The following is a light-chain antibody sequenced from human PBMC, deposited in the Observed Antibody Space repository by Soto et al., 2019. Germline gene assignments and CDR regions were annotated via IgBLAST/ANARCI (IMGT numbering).Light chain of an antibody. CDR1: SSDVGGYEF. CDR2: EVN. CDR3: CSYTTIGTWV. J-gene: IGLJ3*02. V-gene: IGLV2-14*01. Sequence: QSALTQPASVSGSRGQSITISCTGTSSDVGGYEFVSWYQQSPGKAPKLPIYEVNNRPSGVSNRFSGSKSGNTASLTISGLQAEDEADYYCCSYTTIGTWVFGGGTKLTVL.